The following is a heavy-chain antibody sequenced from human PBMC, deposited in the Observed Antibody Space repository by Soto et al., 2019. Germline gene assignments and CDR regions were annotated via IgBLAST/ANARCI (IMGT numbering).Heavy chain of an antibody. CDR3: ARRRLSTGTDYFDH. CDR1: GYTFNDYH. CDR2: TNPNSGDT. D-gene: IGHD1-1*01. J-gene: IGHJ4*02. V-gene: IGHV1-2*02. Sequence: ASVKVSCKTSGYTFNDYHSHWVRQAPGQGLEWMGSTNPNSGDTDYAQRFQGRVTLTRDASIRTVYMELSILRSNDTAVYYCARRRLSTGTDYFDHWGQGTLVTVSS.